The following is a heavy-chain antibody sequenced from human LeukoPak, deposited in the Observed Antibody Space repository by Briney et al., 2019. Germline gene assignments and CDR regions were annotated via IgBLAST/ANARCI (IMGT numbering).Heavy chain of an antibody. CDR1: GGSISSGGYY. V-gene: IGHV4-31*03. J-gene: IGHJ4*02. CDR3: ARLGRWNYDSNY. CDR2: IYYSGST. D-gene: IGHD3-22*01. Sequence: SQTLSLTCTVSGGSISSGGYYWSWIRQHPGKGLEWIGYIYYSGSTYYNPSLKSRVTISVDTSKNQFSLKLSSVTAADTAVYYCARLGRWNYDSNYWGQGTLVTVSS.